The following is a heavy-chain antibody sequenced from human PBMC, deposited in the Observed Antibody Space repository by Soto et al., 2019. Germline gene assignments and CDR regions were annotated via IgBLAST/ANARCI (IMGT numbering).Heavy chain of an antibody. Sequence: ASVKVSCKASGYTFSDYYIHWVRQAPGQGLEWMGWINPNSGGTKYAAKFQGGVTMTRDTSITTAYMVLSRLRSGDTAVYYCAKEPTTAKPEAVDFWGQGTLATVSS. CDR1: GYTFSDYY. D-gene: IGHD1-1*01. V-gene: IGHV1-2*02. CDR3: AKEPTTAKPEAVDF. J-gene: IGHJ4*02. CDR2: INPNSGGT.